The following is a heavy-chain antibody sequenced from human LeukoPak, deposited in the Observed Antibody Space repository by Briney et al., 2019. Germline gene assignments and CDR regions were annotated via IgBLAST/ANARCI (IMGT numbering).Heavy chain of an antibody. Sequence: ASVKVSCKASGYTFTSYGISWVRQAPGQGLEWMGWISAYNGNTNYAQKLQGRVTMTTDTSTSTAYMELRSLRSDDTAVYYCARANKRITIFGVFIIPRPFDYWGQGTLVTVSS. CDR2: ISAYNGNT. V-gene: IGHV1-18*01. CDR1: GYTFTSYG. D-gene: IGHD3-3*01. CDR3: ARANKRITIFGVFIIPRPFDY. J-gene: IGHJ4*02.